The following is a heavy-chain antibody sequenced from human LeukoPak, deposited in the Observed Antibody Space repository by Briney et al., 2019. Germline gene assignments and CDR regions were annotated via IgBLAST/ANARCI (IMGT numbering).Heavy chain of an antibody. CDR2: FDPEDGET. CDR1: GYTLTELS. J-gene: IGHJ4*02. D-gene: IGHD1-1*01. CDR3: ARGSWNDPDY. Sequence: VSVKVSCKVSGYTLTELSMHWVRQAPGKGLEWMGGFDPEDGETIYAQKFQGRVTMTEDTSTDTAYMELSRLRSDDTAVYYCARGSWNDPDYWGQGTLVTVSS. V-gene: IGHV1-24*01.